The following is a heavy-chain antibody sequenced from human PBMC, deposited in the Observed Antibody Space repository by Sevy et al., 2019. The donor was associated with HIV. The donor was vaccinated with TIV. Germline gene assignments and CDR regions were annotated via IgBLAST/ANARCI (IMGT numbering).Heavy chain of an antibody. J-gene: IGHJ4*02. CDR1: GFIFSTYG. CDR3: ARDKLPPVMITMVRGALSYYFDY. D-gene: IGHD3-10*01. V-gene: IGHV3-33*01. Sequence: GGSQRLSCTASGFIFSTYGIHWVRQAPGKGLEWVAVIWYDRSYKYYADSVKGRFTISRDNSKNTVYLQLNILRAEDTAVYYCARDKLPPVMITMVRGALSYYFDYWGQGTLVTVSS. CDR2: IWYDRSYK.